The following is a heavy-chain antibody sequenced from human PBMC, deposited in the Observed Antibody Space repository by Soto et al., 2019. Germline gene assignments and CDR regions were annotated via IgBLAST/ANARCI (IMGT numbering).Heavy chain of an antibody. Sequence: AASVKVSCKASGGTFSSYAISWVRQAPGQGLEWMGGIIPIFGTANYAQKFQGRVTITADESTSTAYMELSSLRSEDTAVYYCARLPAHSSSSTRKYYYYYGMDVWGQGTTVTVSS. V-gene: IGHV1-69*13. J-gene: IGHJ6*02. CDR3: ARLPAHSSSSTRKYYYYYGMDV. CDR1: GGTFSSYA. CDR2: IIPIFGTA. D-gene: IGHD6-6*01.